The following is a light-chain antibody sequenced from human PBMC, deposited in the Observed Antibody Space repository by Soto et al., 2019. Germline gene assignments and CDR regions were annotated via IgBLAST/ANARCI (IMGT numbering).Light chain of an antibody. CDR2: RNN. CDR3: AAWDDSLSGRYV. CDR1: SSNVGSNY. Sequence: QSVLTQPPSASGTPGQRVTISCSGSSSNVGSNYVYWYQQLPGTAPKLLIYRNNQRPSGVPDRFSGSKSGTSASLAISGLPSDDEADYFCAAWDDSLSGRYVFGTGTQLTVL. V-gene: IGLV1-47*01. J-gene: IGLJ1*01.